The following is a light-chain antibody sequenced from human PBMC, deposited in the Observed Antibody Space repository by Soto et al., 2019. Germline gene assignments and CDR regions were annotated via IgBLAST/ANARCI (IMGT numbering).Light chain of an antibody. CDR3: SSYAGSRLYV. J-gene: IGLJ1*01. CDR1: SSDIRGNNY. Sequence: QSALTQGPSASGSPGQTVTISCTGTSSDIRGNNYVTWYQQPPGKAPKIMMYEVSKRPSGVPDRLPGSKSGNTAPLTVSGLEAEDEANYYCSSYAGSRLYVFGSGTKLTVL. V-gene: IGLV2-8*01. CDR2: EVS.